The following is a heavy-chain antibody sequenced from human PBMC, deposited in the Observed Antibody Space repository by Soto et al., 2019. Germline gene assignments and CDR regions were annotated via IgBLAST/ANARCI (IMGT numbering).Heavy chain of an antibody. CDR2: IYYTGST. V-gene: IGHV4-31*11. CDR1: GDSISTGGQY. D-gene: IGHD3-10*01. J-gene: IGHJ4*02. Sequence: QVQLRESGPGLVKPSQTLSLTCVVSGDSISTGGQYWNWIRQFPGKGLEWIGDIYYTGSTHYNPSLQCRLTITVDTSRNRFSLKLYSVTVADTAVYYCARRARHYFDYWGQGALVTVSP. CDR3: ARRARHYFDY.